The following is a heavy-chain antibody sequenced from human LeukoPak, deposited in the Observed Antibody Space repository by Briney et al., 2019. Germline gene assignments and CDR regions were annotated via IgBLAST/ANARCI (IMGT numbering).Heavy chain of an antibody. J-gene: IGHJ4*02. CDR2: IYDSGST. V-gene: IGHV4-39*07. Sequence: SETLSLTCTVSGGSIRSSYYYWGWIRQPPGKGLEWIGSIYDSGSTYYNPSLKSRVTISVDTSKNQFSLKLSSVTAADTAVYYCARDWTGWGQGTLVTVSS. CDR1: GGSIRSSYYY. CDR3: ARDWTG. D-gene: IGHD3/OR15-3a*01.